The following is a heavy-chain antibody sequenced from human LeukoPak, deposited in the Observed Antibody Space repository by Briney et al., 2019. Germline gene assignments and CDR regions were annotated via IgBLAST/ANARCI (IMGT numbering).Heavy chain of an antibody. Sequence: GGSLRLSCTASGFTFSSYAMSWVRQAPGKGLEWVAVISYDGSNKYYADSVKGRFTISRDNSKNTLYLQMNSLRAEDTAVYYCAKEGGHYDYVWGSYRYPRPGPVDYWGQGTLVTVSS. CDR1: GFTFSSYA. V-gene: IGHV3-30*04. D-gene: IGHD3-16*02. CDR2: ISYDGSNK. CDR3: AKEGGHYDYVWGSYRYPRPGPVDY. J-gene: IGHJ4*02.